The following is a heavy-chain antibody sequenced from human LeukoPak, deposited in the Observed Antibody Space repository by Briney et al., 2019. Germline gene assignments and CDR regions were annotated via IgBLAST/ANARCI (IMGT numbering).Heavy chain of an antibody. D-gene: IGHD3-10*01. CDR2: INPNSGGT. Sequence: ASVKVSCKASGYTFTGYYMHWVRQAPGQGLEWMGWINPNSGGTNYAQKFQGRVTMTRDTSISTAYMELSRLRSDDTAVYYCAGQIYGSGSYHDYWGQGTLVTVSS. CDR3: AGQIYGSGSYHDY. J-gene: IGHJ4*02. CDR1: GYTFTGYY. V-gene: IGHV1-2*02.